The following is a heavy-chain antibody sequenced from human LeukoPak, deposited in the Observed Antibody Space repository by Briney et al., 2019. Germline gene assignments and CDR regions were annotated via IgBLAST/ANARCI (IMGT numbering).Heavy chain of an antibody. V-gene: IGHV3-53*04. CDR1: GFTVSSNY. CDR2: IYSGGST. CDR3: ARSLTMAREVNWFDP. Sequence: PGGSLRLSCAASGFTVSSNYMSWVRQAPGKGLEWVSVIYSGGSTYYADSVKGRFTISRHNSKNTLYLQMNSLRAEDTAVYYCARSLTMAREVNWFDPWGQGTLVTVSS. J-gene: IGHJ5*02. D-gene: IGHD3-10*01.